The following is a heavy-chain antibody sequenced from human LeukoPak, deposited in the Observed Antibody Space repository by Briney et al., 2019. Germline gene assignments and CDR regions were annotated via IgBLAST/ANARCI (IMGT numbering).Heavy chain of an antibody. CDR1: GYTFTSYA. CDR3: AREEGGSSWVDAFDI. CDR2: INAGNGNT. J-gene: IGHJ3*02. D-gene: IGHD6-13*01. V-gene: IGHV1-3*01. Sequence: ASVKVSCKASGYTFTSYAMHWVRQAPGQRLEWMGWINAGNGNTKYSQKFQGRVTITRDTSASTAYMELSSLRSEDTAVYYCAREEGGSSWVDAFDIWGQGTMVTVSS.